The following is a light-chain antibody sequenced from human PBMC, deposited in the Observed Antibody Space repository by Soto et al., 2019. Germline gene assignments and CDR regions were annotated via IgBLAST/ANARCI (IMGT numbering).Light chain of an antibody. J-gene: IGLJ2*01. CDR3: CSYAGSYTLEV. CDR1: SSDVGGYNY. V-gene: IGLV2-11*01. CDR2: DVS. Sequence: QSVLTQPRSVSGSPGQSVTISCTGTSSDVGGYNYVSWYQQHPGKAPKLMIYDVSKRPSGVPDRFSGSKSGNTASLTISGLQAEDEAEYYCCSYAGSYTLEVFGGGTKLTVL.